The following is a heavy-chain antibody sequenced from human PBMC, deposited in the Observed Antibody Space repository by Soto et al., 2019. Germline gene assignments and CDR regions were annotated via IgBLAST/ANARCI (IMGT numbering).Heavy chain of an antibody. V-gene: IGHV1-8*01. CDR1: GYTFTSYD. CDR2: MNPNSGNT. D-gene: IGHD2-15*01. CDR3: ARGLVGDIVVVVAASVNNHYYYMDV. J-gene: IGHJ6*03. Sequence: ASVKVSCKASGYTFTSYDINWVRQATGQGLEWMGWMNPNSGNTGYAQKFQGRVTMTRNTSISTAYMELSSLRSEDTAVYYCARGLVGDIVVVVAASVNNHYYYMDVWGKGTTVTVSS.